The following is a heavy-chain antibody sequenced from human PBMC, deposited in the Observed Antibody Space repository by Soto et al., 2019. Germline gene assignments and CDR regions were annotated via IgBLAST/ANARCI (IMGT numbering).Heavy chain of an antibody. CDR1: GYTFTSYG. V-gene: IGHV1-18*04. CDR2: ISAYNGNT. CDR3: ARVGRRDYYGSGSTYYFDY. Sequence: QVQLVQSGAEVKKPGASVKVSCKASGYTFTSYGISWVRQAPGQGLEWMGWISAYNGNTNYAQKLQGRVTMTTDTSTSTAYRELRSLRSDDTAVYYCARVGRRDYYGSGSTYYFDYWGQGTLVTVSS. D-gene: IGHD3-10*01. J-gene: IGHJ4*02.